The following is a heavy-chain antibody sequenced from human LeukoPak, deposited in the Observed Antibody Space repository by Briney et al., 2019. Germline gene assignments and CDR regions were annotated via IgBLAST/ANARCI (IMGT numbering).Heavy chain of an antibody. V-gene: IGHV4-4*07. Sequence: PSETLSLTCSVSGGSISSYYWSWIRQPAGKGLEWLARSHSSGTTNYNPALNSRVTMSLDTSKNQFSLKLTSVTAADTAIYYCARDASWYPYNWFDPWGQGTLVTVSS. CDR3: ARDASWYPYNWFDP. CDR2: SHSSGTT. J-gene: IGHJ5*02. CDR1: GGSISSYY. D-gene: IGHD6-13*01.